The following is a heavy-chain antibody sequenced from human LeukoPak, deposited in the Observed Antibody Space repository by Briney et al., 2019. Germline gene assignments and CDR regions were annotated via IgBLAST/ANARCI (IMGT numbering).Heavy chain of an antibody. Sequence: PGGSLRLSCVASGFTFTNAWMSWVRQAPGKGLEWVSVISNSAGSTFYADSVKGRFTISRDNSKNTLYLQMNSLRAEDTAVYYCAKRASGSGTSLYYFDYWGQGTLVTVSS. CDR2: ISNSAGST. CDR3: AKRASGSGTSLYYFDY. D-gene: IGHD3-10*01. V-gene: IGHV3-23*01. J-gene: IGHJ4*02. CDR1: GFTFTNAW.